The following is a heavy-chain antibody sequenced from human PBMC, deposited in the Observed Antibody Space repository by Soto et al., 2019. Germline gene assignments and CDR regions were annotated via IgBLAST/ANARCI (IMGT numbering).Heavy chain of an antibody. D-gene: IGHD3-10*01. J-gene: IGHJ4*02. V-gene: IGHV3-30*04. CDR2: ISYDEIDK. CDR3: AGRSGSSDY. CDR1: GFTFSNYT. Sequence: GGSLRLSCAASGFTFSNYTMHWVRQSPGKGLEWVALISYDEIDKYFADAVKGRFTISRDNSKNTLYLQMDSLRAEDTAVYYCAGRSGSSDYWGRGTLVTVSS.